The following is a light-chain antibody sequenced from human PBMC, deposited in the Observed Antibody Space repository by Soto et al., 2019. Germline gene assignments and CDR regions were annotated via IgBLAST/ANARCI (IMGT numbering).Light chain of an antibody. CDR1: PSISSW. J-gene: IGKJ1*01. V-gene: IGKV1-5*01. CDR2: DAS. Sequence: DIQMTQSPSTLSASVGDRVTITCRASPSISSWLAWYQQKPGKAPKLLIYDASSLESGVPSRFRGSGSGTEFTLTISSLQPDDFATYYCQQYNSYPWTFGQGTKVDIK. CDR3: QQYNSYPWT.